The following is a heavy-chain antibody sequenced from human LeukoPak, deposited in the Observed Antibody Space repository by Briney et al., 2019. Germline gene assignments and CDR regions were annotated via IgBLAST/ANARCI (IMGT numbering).Heavy chain of an antibody. CDR3: ARSRVVDTAMVFLFDY. CDR1: AGSFSGYY. Sequence: PSETLSLTCAVYAGSFSGYYWSWIRQPPGKGLEWIGEINHSGSTNYNPSLKSRVTISVDTSKNQFSLKLSSVTAADTAVYYCARSRVVDTAMVFLFDYWGQGTLVTVSS. D-gene: IGHD5-18*01. J-gene: IGHJ4*02. CDR2: INHSGST. V-gene: IGHV4-34*01.